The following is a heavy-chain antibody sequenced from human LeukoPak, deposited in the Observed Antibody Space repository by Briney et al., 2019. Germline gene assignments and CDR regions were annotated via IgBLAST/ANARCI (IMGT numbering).Heavy chain of an antibody. V-gene: IGHV3-13*01. CDR2: IGIRGDT. J-gene: IGHJ4*02. Sequence: GGSLRLSCAASGFTFIDYDMHWVRQVIGKGLEWVSAIGIRGDTHYSGSVKGRFTISRENAESSLYLQMNSLRAEDTAVYYCARGGIQVSGTDEYYYWGQATLDTVPS. CDR3: ARGGIQVSGTDEYYY. D-gene: IGHD6-19*01. CDR1: GFTFIDYD.